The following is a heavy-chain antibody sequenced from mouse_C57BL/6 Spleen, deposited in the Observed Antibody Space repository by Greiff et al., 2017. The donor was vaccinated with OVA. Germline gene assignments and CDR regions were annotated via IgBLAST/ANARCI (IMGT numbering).Heavy chain of an antibody. D-gene: IGHD2-5*01. CDR1: GFSLTSYG. V-gene: IGHV2-2*01. J-gene: IGHJ4*01. CDR2: IWSGGST. CDR3: ARNRDYSNHYYAMDY. Sequence: VKLVESGPGLVQPSQSLSITCTVSGFSLTSYGVHWVRQSPGKGLEWLGVIWSGGSTDYNAAFISRLSISKDNSKSQVFFKMNSLQADDTAIYYCARNRDYSNHYYAMDYWGQGTSVTVSS.